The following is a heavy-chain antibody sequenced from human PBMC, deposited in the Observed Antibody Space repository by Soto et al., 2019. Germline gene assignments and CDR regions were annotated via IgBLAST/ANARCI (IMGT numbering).Heavy chain of an antibody. CDR1: GFIFISYW. D-gene: IGHD1-7*01. J-gene: IGHJ5*02. V-gene: IGHV3-7*03. Sequence: GGSLRLSCAASGFIFISYWMSWVRQAPGRGLEWVANIKQDGSEKYYVDSVKGRFTISRDNAKTSLYLLMNSLRAEDTAVYYCARDLNGDWNYGESWGQGTLVTVSS. CDR2: IKQDGSEK. CDR3: ARDLNGDWNYGES.